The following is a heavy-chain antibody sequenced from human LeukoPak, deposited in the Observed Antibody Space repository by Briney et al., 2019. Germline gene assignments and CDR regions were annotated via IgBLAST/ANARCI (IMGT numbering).Heavy chain of an antibody. CDR2: ISSSGDSA. Sequence: GGSLRLSCAASGFTFSSYAMRWVRQAPGKGLEWVSTISSSGDSAYYADSVKGRFTISRDNAKNSLYLQMNSLRAGDTAVYYCAKDPSLRVTADYWGQGTLVTVSS. D-gene: IGHD2-21*02. CDR1: GFTFSSYA. V-gene: IGHV3-23*01. CDR3: AKDPSLRVTADY. J-gene: IGHJ4*02.